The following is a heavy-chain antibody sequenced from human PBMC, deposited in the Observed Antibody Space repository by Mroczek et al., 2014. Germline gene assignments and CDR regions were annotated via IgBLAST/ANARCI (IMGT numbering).Heavy chain of an antibody. Sequence: GGGVVQPGRSLRLSCAASGFTFSNFGMHWVRQAPGKGLEWVTFISYDGSNKYYADSVKGRFTLSRDNSKNTLYLQMNSLRAEDTAVYYCAKDAGDIMTTFGGPIGYFDYWGQRTLVTVSS. D-gene: IGHD3-16*02. V-gene: IGHV3-30*18. CDR2: ISYDGSNK. CDR3: AKDAGDIMTTFGGPIGYFDY. J-gene: IGHJ4*02. CDR1: GFTFSNFG.